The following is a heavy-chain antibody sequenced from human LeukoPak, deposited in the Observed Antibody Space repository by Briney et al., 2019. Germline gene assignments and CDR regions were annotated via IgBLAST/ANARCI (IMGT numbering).Heavy chain of an antibody. CDR3: ARGDPTFLFWYFDL. V-gene: IGHV4-59*01. D-gene: IGHD3-16*01. Sequence: PSETLSLTCTVSGGSISSYYWSWIRQPPGKGLEWIGYIYYSGNTNYNPSLKSRVTISKDTSKNQSSLKLSSVTAADTAVYYCARGDPTFLFWYFDLWGRGTLVTVSS. J-gene: IGHJ2*01. CDR2: IYYSGNT. CDR1: GGSISSYY.